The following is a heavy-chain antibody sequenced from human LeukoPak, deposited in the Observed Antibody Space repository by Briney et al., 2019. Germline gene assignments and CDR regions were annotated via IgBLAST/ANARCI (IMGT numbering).Heavy chain of an antibody. CDR3: ARDRNNWGYGNNWFDP. CDR1: GYTFTSYY. J-gene: IGHJ5*02. CDR2: INPSGGST. V-gene: IGHV1-46*01. Sequence: ASVKVSCKASGYTFTSYYMHWVRQAPGQGLEWMEIINPSGGSTSYAQKFQGRVTMTRDTSTSTVYMELSSLRSEDTAVYYCARDRNNWGYGNNWFDPWGQGTLVTVSS. D-gene: IGHD7-27*01.